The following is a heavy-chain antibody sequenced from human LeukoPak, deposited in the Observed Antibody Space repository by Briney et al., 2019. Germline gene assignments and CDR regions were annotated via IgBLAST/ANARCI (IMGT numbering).Heavy chain of an antibody. CDR3: ARDHILWFGELFDY. CDR1: GSTFSSYW. D-gene: IGHD3-10*01. V-gene: IGHV3-7*04. CDR2: IKQDGSEK. Sequence: GGSLRLSCAASGSTFSSYWMSWVRQAPGKGLEWVANIKQDGSEKYYVDSVKGRFTISRDNAKNSLYLQMNSLRAEDTAVYYCARDHILWFGELFDYWGQGTLVTVSS. J-gene: IGHJ4*02.